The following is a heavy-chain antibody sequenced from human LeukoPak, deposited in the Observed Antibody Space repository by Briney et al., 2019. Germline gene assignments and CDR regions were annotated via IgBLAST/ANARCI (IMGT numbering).Heavy chain of an antibody. CDR2: ISYDGSNK. CDR3: ARDPGYYDSRLPFFDY. J-gene: IGHJ4*02. D-gene: IGHD3-22*01. Sequence: PGGSLRLSCAASGFTFSNYAIHWVRQAPGKGLEWVAIISYDGSNKNYAGSVKGRFTISRDNSKNTLYLQMNSLRAEDTAVYYCARDPGYYDSRLPFFDYWGQGTLVTVSS. V-gene: IGHV3-30-3*01. CDR1: GFTFSNYA.